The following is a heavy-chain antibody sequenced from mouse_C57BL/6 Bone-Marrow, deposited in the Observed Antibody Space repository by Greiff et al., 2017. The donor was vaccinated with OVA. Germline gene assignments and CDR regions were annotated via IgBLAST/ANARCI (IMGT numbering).Heavy chain of an antibody. CDR2: IDPENGDT. V-gene: IGHV14-4*01. CDR3: TTYRY. J-gene: IGHJ2*01. Sequence: EVKLMESGAELVRPGASVKLSCTASGFNIKDDYMHWVKERPEQGLEWIGWIDPENGDTEYASKFQGKATITADTSSKTVYLHLSSLTSDDTAVYYCTTYRYWGQGTTLTVSS. CDR1: GFNIKDDY.